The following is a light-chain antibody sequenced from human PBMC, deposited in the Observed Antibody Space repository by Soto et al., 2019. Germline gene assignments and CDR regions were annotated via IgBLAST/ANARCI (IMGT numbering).Light chain of an antibody. V-gene: IGKV1-5*03. CDR2: KAS. CDR1: QSIRSW. CDR3: QQYNSYPYT. Sequence: DIQMTQSPSTLSASVGERVTITCRASQSIRSWLAWYQQKPGKAPKLLIYKASSLESGVPSRFSGSGSGTEFTLTISSLQPDDFATYYCQQYNSYPYTFGQGTKLEIK. J-gene: IGKJ2*01.